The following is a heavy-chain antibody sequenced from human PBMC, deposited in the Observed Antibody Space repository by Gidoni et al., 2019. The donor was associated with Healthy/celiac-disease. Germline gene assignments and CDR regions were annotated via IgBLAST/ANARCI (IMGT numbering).Heavy chain of an antibody. CDR3: ARDKGDFWRGMYYGMDV. Sequence: QVQLVQSGAEVKKPGASVKVSCKASGYTFTGYYMHWVRQAPGQGLEWMGWINPNSGGTNYAQKFQGRVTMTRDTSISTAYMELSRLRSDDTAVYYCARDKGDFWRGMYYGMDVWGQGTTVTVSS. V-gene: IGHV1-2*02. J-gene: IGHJ6*02. D-gene: IGHD3-3*01. CDR2: INPNSGGT. CDR1: GYTFTGYY.